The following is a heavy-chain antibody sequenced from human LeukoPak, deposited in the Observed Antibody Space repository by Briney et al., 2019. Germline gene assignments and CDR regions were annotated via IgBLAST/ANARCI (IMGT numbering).Heavy chain of an antibody. V-gene: IGHV4-34*01. J-gene: IGHJ4*02. D-gene: IGHD2-15*01. Sequence: SETLSLTCAVYGGSFSVYYWSWIRQPPAKGQERIVEINHSGSTNYNPSLKRRVTISVDAYKHYYSLKLSSVTAADTAVYYCARQYRTTGYRAWYHDYYFDYWGQGTLVTVSS. CDR3: ARQYRTTGYRAWYHDYYFDY. CDR2: INHSGST. CDR1: GGSFSVYY.